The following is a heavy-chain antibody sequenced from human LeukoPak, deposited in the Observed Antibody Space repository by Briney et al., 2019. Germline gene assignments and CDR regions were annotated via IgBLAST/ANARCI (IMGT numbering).Heavy chain of an antibody. Sequence: GGSLRLSCAASGFSLSSYSMNWVRQAPGKGLEWVSYISGSGNAKHYTDSVKGRFTISRDNAKNALHLQMNSLRAEDTAVYFCARDYLYAFDYWGQGTLVTVSS. CDR2: ISGSGNAK. CDR3: ARDYLYAFDY. V-gene: IGHV3-48*01. CDR1: GFSLSSYS. J-gene: IGHJ4*02. D-gene: IGHD2-2*01.